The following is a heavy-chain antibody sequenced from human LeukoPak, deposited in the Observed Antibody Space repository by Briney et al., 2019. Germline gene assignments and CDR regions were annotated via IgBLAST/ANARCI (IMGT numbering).Heavy chain of an antibody. Sequence: ASVKVSCKASGYTFTSFGISWVRQAPGQGLEWMGWISGYNGNTKYAQKFQGRVTMTTDTSTGTAYMELRSLRSDDTAVYYCAREIVGATTWGQGTLVTVSS. D-gene: IGHD1-26*01. CDR3: AREIVGATT. CDR2: ISGYNGNT. CDR1: GYTFTSFG. V-gene: IGHV1-18*01. J-gene: IGHJ4*02.